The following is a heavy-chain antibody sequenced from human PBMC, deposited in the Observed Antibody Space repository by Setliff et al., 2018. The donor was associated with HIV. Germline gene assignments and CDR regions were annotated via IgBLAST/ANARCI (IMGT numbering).Heavy chain of an antibody. D-gene: IGHD3-3*01. V-gene: IGHV4-39*07. CDR1: GGSIYGSDYY. CDR2: IYYSGST. CDR3: ARVNIEYNFWSGGSFDY. J-gene: IGHJ4*02. Sequence: SETLSLTCTVSGGSIYGSDYYWGWIRQPPGKGLESIGSIYYSGSTYYKPSLKSRVTISVDTSRSQFSLKLSSVTAADTAVYFCARVNIEYNFWSGGSFDYWGQGILVTVSS.